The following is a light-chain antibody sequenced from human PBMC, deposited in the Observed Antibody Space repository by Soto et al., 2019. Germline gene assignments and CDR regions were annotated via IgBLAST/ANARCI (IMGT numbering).Light chain of an antibody. V-gene: IGKV3-15*01. CDR2: GAS. CDR3: LQYDDWHRT. Sequence: EIVITQSPAILSVSPGDRATLSCRAGQSVSNNLAWYQQKPGQTPRLVIYGASNRATGVPARFSGSGSGTDFTLTSSSLQSEDFAVYYCLQYDDWHRTFGQGTKVDVK. J-gene: IGKJ1*01. CDR1: QSVSNN.